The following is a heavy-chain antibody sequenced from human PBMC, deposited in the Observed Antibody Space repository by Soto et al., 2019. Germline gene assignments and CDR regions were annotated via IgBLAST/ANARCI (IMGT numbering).Heavy chain of an antibody. Sequence: QVQLQESGPGLVKPSGTLSLTCAVSGGSISSSNWWSWVRKPPGKGLEWIGEIYHSGSTNYIPSLKSRDTISVDKSKNQFYLKLSSVTAADTAVYYCARGYSSGWSDRLDYWGQGTLVTVSS. J-gene: IGHJ4*02. CDR2: IYHSGST. V-gene: IGHV4-4*02. D-gene: IGHD6-19*01. CDR1: GGSISSSNW. CDR3: ARGYSSGWSDRLDY.